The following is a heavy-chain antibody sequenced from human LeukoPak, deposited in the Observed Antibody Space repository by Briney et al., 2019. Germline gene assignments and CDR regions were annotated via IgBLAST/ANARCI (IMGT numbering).Heavy chain of an antibody. D-gene: IGHD1-26*01. V-gene: IGHV3-30*18. J-gene: IGHJ3*02. CDR3: AKAKWELRGAFNI. Sequence: GGSLRLSCAASGFTFSSYGMHWVRQAPGKGLEWVAVISYDGSNEYYADSVKGRFTISRDNSKNTLYLQMNSLRAEDAAIYYCAKAKWELRGAFNIWGQGTMVTVSS. CDR2: ISYDGSNE. CDR1: GFTFSSYG.